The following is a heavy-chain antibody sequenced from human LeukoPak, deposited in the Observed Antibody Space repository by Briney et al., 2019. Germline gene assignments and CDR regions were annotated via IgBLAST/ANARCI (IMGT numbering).Heavy chain of an antibody. CDR2: ISSSSTYI. CDR3: ARGPVAIGDGGLDY. J-gene: IGHJ4*02. Sequence: PGGSLRLSCAAPGFSFSSYSMIWVRQAPGKGLEWVSSISSSSTYIYYADSLKGRFTISRDNAKNSLYLQMNSLRAEDTAVYYCARGPVAIGDGGLDYWGQGTLVTVSS. V-gene: IGHV3-21*01. CDR1: GFSFSSYS. D-gene: IGHD2-2*02.